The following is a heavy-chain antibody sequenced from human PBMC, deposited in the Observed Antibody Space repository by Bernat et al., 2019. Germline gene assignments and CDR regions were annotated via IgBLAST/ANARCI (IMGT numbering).Heavy chain of an antibody. CDR1: GFTFGDYA. CDR3: TSRAGLPEPTGPSYFDS. V-gene: IGHV3-49*04. CDR2: IRSKAYGGTT. J-gene: IGHJ4*02. D-gene: IGHD1-14*01. Sequence: EVQLVESGGDLVQPGRSLRLSCTASGFTFGDYAMSWVRQAPGKGLEWVGFIRSKAYGGTTEYAASVKGRFTISRDDSKSIAYLQMNSLKTEDTAVYYCTSRAGLPEPTGPSYFDSWGQGTLSPSPQ.